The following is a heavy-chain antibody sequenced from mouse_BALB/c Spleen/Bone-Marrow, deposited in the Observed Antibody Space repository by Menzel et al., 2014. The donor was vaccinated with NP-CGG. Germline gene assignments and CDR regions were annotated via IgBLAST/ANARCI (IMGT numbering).Heavy chain of an antibody. CDR2: IWAGGNT. Sequence: VKLVESGPGLVAPSQSLSITCTVSGFSLTSYGVHWVRQPPGKGLEWLGIIWAGGNTNYNSALMSRLSISKDNSKSQVVLKMNSLQTDDTAMYYCARELGAWFAYWGQGTLVTVSA. CDR1: GFSLTSYG. CDR3: ARELGAWFAY. J-gene: IGHJ3*01. V-gene: IGHV2-9*02. D-gene: IGHD4-1*01.